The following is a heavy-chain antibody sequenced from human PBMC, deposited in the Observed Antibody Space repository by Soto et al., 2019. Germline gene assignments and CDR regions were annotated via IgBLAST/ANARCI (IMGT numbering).Heavy chain of an antibody. Sequence: KTSETLSLTCAVSGGSISSGGYSWSWIRQPPGKGLEWIGYIYHSGSTYYNPSLKSRVTISVDRSKNQFSLKLSSVTAADTAVYYCATGQGTAMVPPMDVWGQGTTVTVSS. CDR3: ATGQGTAMVPPMDV. CDR2: IYHSGST. V-gene: IGHV4-30-2*01. CDR1: GGSISSGGYS. J-gene: IGHJ6*02. D-gene: IGHD5-18*01.